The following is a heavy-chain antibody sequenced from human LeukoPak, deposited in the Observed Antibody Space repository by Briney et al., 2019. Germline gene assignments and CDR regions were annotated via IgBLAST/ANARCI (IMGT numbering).Heavy chain of an antibody. CDR2: IYYSGST. CDR3: AVGYVWGSYRH. V-gene: IGHV4-39*07. J-gene: IGHJ4*02. CDR1: GGSISSSSYY. D-gene: IGHD3-16*02. Sequence: TSETLSLTCTVSGGSISSSSYYWGWIRQPPGKGLEWIGSIYYSGSTYYNPSLKSRVTISVDTSKNQFSLKLSSVTAADTAVYYCAVGYVWGSYRHWGQGTLVTVSS.